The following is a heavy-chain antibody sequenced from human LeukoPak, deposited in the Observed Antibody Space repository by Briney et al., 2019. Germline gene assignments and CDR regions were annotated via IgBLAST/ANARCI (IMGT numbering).Heavy chain of an antibody. J-gene: IGHJ6*03. CDR3: ARSRYCSSTSCYREPYYYYYMDV. D-gene: IGHD2-2*01. CDR2: IYPGDSDT. Sequence: GESLKISCKGSGYSFTSYWIGWVRQMPGKGLEWMGIIYPGDSDTRYSPSFQGQVTISADKSISTAYLQWSSLKAPDTAMYYCARSRYCSSTSCYREPYYYYYMDVWGKGTTVTVSS. V-gene: IGHV5-51*01. CDR1: GYSFTSYW.